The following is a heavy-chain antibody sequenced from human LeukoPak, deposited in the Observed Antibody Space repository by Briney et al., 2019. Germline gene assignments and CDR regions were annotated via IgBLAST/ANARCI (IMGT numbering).Heavy chain of an antibody. CDR1: GFTFSSYA. CDR2: ISGSGGST. Sequence: GGSLRLSCAASGFTFSSYAMSWVRQAPGEGLEWVSAISGSGGSTYYADSVKGRFTISRDNSKNTLYLQMNSLRAEDTAVYYCAKDRGIAARRYYFDYWGQGTLVTVSS. J-gene: IGHJ4*02. D-gene: IGHD6-13*01. CDR3: AKDRGIAARRYYFDY. V-gene: IGHV3-23*01.